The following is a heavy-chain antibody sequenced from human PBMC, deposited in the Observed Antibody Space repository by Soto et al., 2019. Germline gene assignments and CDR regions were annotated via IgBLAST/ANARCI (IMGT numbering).Heavy chain of an antibody. CDR2: LCGGGGDT. J-gene: IGHJ6*02. Sequence: LCGGGGDTYSADSVTGRFTISRDNSKNTLFLQMNSLRAEDTAIYYCAKALIAPYHYYGMDVWGQGTTVTVSS. CDR3: AKALIAPYHYYGMDV. V-gene: IGHV3-23*01.